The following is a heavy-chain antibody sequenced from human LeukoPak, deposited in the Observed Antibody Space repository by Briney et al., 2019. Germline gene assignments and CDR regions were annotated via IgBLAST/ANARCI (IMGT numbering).Heavy chain of an antibody. Sequence: GGSLRLSCAASGFTFSGYAMSWVRQAPGKGLEWVSGISSSGGGTYYADSVKGRFTISRDNSKNTLFLQMNSLRAEDTAVYYCAKLGGDRDFDYWGQGTLVTVSS. J-gene: IGHJ4*02. D-gene: IGHD4-17*01. CDR2: ISSSGGGT. V-gene: IGHV3-23*01. CDR1: GFTFSGYA. CDR3: AKLGGDRDFDY.